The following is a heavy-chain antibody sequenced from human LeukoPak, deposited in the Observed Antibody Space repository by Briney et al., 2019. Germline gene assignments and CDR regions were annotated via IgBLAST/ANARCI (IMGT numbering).Heavy chain of an antibody. V-gene: IGHV3-66*01. D-gene: IGHD5-24*01. CDR2: IYSGGST. Sequence: GGSLRLSCAASGFTVSSNYMSWVRQAPGKGLEWVSVIYSGGSTYYADSVKGRFTISRDNSKNTLYLQMNSLRAEDTAVYYCARVKRDGYFNDAFDIWGQGTMVTVSS. J-gene: IGHJ3*02. CDR3: ARVKRDGYFNDAFDI. CDR1: GFTVSSNY.